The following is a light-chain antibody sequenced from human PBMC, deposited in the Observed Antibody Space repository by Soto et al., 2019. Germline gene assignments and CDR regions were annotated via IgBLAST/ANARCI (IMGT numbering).Light chain of an antibody. J-gene: IGLJ1*01. CDR2: DDS. CDR3: HVWDSSSGHYI. CDR1: NIGRKS. V-gene: IGLV3-21*02. Sequence: SYDLPQPPSVSVSPGQTARSSCGGNNIGRKSVHWYQQKPGRAPVVVVYDDSDRPSGIPERFSGANSGDTATLTISRVEAGDEADYYCHVWDSSSGHYIFGTGTKVTVL.